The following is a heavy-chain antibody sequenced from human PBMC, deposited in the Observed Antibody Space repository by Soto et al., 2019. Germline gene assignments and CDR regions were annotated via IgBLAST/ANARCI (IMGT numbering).Heavy chain of an antibody. CDR1: GGSISSSSYY. J-gene: IGHJ5*02. Sequence: SETLSLTCTVSGGSISSSSYYWGWIRQPPGKGLEWIGSIYYSGSTYYNPSLKSRVTISVDTSKNQFSLKLSSVTAADTAVYYCAGEREYDYIWGSYRPLILSIPWGQGTLVTVSS. V-gene: IGHV4-39*01. D-gene: IGHD3-16*02. CDR2: IYYSGST. CDR3: AGEREYDYIWGSYRPLILSIP.